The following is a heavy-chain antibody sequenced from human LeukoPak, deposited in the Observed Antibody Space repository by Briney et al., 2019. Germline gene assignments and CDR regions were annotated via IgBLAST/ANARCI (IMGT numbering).Heavy chain of an antibody. J-gene: IGHJ4*02. V-gene: IGHV4-59*08. CDR3: ARRQSSWYFDY. D-gene: IGHD6-13*01. CDR1: GGSINSYH. Sequence: SETLSLTCTVSGGSINSYHWSGIRQPPGKGLEWIGYIYYSGSTSYNPSLKSRVTISVDTSKNQFSLKLSSVIAADTAVYYCARRQSSWYFDYWGQGTLVTVSS. CDR2: IYYSGST.